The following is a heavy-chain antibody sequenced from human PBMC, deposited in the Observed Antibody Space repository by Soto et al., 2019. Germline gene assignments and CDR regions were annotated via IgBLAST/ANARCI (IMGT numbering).Heavy chain of an antibody. J-gene: IGHJ5*02. D-gene: IGHD2-8*01. CDR3: ARHVPFCTNGVCGWFDP. CDR1: GGSISSGDYY. CDR2: IYYSGST. V-gene: IGHV4-39*01. Sequence: SETLSLTCTVSGGSISSGDYYWGWIRQPPGKGLEWIGSIYYSGSTYYNPSLKSRVTISVDTSKNQFSLKLSSVTAADTAVYYCARHVPFCTNGVCGWFDPWGQGALVTVSS.